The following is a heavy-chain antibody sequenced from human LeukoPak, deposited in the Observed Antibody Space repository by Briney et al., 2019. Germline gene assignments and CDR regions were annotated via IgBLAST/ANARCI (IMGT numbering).Heavy chain of an antibody. CDR2: ITSSSSYI. CDR3: ARVAPGYLGYSSAWYTDY. D-gene: IGHD6-19*01. CDR1: GFTFSSYT. Sequence: PGGSLRLSCAASGFTFSSYTMMWVRQAPGKGLEYVSSITSSSSYIYYADSVKGQFTISRDNAKNSLYLQMNSLRAEDTAVYYCARVAPGYLGYSSAWYTDYWGQGTLASVSS. J-gene: IGHJ4*02. V-gene: IGHV3-21*01.